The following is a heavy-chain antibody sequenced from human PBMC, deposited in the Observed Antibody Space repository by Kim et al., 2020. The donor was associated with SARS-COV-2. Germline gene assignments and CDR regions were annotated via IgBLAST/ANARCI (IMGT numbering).Heavy chain of an antibody. V-gene: IGHV4-61*01. CDR3: ARTAARPVVPADTSGIVDY. CDR1: GGSVSSGSYY. Sequence: SETLSLTCTVSGGSVSSGSYYWSWIRQPPGKGLEWIGYIYYSGSTNYNPSLKSRVTISVDTSKNQFSLKLSSVTAADTAVYYCARTAARPVVPADTSGIVDYWGQGTLVTVSS. J-gene: IGHJ4*02. D-gene: IGHD2-2*01. CDR2: IYYSGST.